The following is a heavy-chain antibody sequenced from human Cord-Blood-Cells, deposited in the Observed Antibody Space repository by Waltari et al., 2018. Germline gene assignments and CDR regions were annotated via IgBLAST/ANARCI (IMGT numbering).Heavy chain of an antibody. V-gene: IGHV1-2*04. D-gene: IGHD6-6*01. CDR3: AREYSSSSAGFDY. Sequence: QVQLVQSGAEVKKPGASVKVSYKASGYTFTGYYMHWVRQAPGHGLEWMGWNNPNSGGTNYAQKFQGWVTMTRDTSISTAYMELSRLRSDDTAVYYCAREYSSSSAGFDYWGQGTLVTVSS. J-gene: IGHJ4*02. CDR1: GYTFTGYY. CDR2: NNPNSGGT.